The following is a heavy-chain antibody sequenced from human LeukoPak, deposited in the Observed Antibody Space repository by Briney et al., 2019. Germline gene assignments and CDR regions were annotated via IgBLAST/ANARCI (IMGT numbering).Heavy chain of an antibody. V-gene: IGHV3-73*01. J-gene: IGHJ4*02. CDR1: GFTFRSSP. CDR2: IGIKVNNYET. CDR3: TREFYGDLTY. Sequence: GGSLRLSCAASGFTFRSSPIYWVRQASGKGLEWVGHIGIKVNNYETAYAASVQGRFTISRDDSKNTAYLQMSSLKIDDTAVYYCTREFYGDLTYWGQGTLVTVSS. D-gene: IGHD4-17*01.